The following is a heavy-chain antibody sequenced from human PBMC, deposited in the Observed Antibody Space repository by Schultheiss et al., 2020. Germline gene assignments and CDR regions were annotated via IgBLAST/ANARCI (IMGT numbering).Heavy chain of an antibody. D-gene: IGHD4-11*01. CDR3: ARDAYSKGDY. V-gene: IGHV3-7*01. J-gene: IGHJ4*02. Sequence: GESLKISCAASGFTFGSDWMSWVRQAPGKGLEWVANINGDGSRKNYVDSVKGRFTISRDNAQNSLYLQMNSLRVEDTAVYYCARDAYSKGDYWGQGTLVTVSS. CDR1: GFTFGSDW. CDR2: INGDGSRK.